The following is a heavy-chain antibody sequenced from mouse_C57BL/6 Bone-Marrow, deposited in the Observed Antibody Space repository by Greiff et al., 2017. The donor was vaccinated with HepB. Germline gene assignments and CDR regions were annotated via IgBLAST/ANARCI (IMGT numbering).Heavy chain of an antibody. Sequence: VQLQQSGAELVRPGTSVKMSCKASGYTFTNYWIGWAKQRPGHGLEWIGDIYPGGGYTNYNEKFKGKATLTADKSSSTAYMQFSSLTSEDSAIYYCARRGLEYGSLGYAMDYWGQGTSVTVSS. D-gene: IGHD5-2*01. J-gene: IGHJ4*01. V-gene: IGHV1-63*01. CDR3: ARRGLEYGSLGYAMDY. CDR1: GYTFTNYW. CDR2: IYPGGGYT.